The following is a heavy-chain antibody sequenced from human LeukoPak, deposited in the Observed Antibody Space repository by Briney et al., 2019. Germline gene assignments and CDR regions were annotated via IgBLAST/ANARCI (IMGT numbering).Heavy chain of an antibody. CDR2: IYYSGST. Sequence: SEALSLTCTVSGGSISSYYWSWIRQPPGKGLEWIGYIYYSGSTNYNPSLKSRVTISVDTSKNQFSLKLSSVTAADTAVYYCARVPRSYYYYYYMDVWGKGTTVTVSS. CDR3: ARVPRSYYYYYYMDV. CDR1: GGSISSYY. J-gene: IGHJ6*03. V-gene: IGHV4-59*01.